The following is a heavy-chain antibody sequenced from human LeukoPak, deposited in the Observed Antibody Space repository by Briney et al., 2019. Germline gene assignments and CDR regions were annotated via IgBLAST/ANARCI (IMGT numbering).Heavy chain of an antibody. CDR3: ASLGYSSSWYIGYCYYYMDV. CDR1: GGSISSYY. CDR2: IYTSGST. Sequence: SSETLSLTCTVSGGSISSYYWSWIRQPPGKGLEWIGYIYTSGSTNYNPSLKSRVTISVDTSKNQFSLKLSSVTAADTAVYYCASLGYSSSWYIGYCYYYMDVWGKGTTVTVSS. J-gene: IGHJ6*03. D-gene: IGHD6-13*01. V-gene: IGHV4-4*09.